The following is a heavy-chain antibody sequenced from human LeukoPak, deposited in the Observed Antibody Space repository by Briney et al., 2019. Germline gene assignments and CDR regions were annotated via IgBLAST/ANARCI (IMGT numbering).Heavy chain of an antibody. Sequence: GGSLRLSCAASGFTFSSYSMNWVRQAPGKALEWVASIRGSSSYIYYADSVKGRFTISRDNAKNSLFLQMNNLSAEDTAVYYCARTKATLWFGESWGQGTLVTVSS. D-gene: IGHD3-10*01. CDR1: GFTFSSYS. CDR2: IRGSSSYI. J-gene: IGHJ5*02. V-gene: IGHV3-21*01. CDR3: ARTKATLWFGES.